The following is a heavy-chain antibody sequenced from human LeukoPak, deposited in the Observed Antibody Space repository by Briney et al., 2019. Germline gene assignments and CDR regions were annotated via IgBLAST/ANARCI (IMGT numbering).Heavy chain of an antibody. CDR2: ISSSSSYI. D-gene: IGHD1-26*01. Sequence: GGSLRLSCAASGFTFSSYSMNWVRQAPGKGLEWVSSISSSSSYIYYADSVKGRFTISRDNAKNSLYLQMNSLRAEDTAVYYCARDLTGRWELLRGDYWGQGTLVTVSS. CDR3: ARDLTGRWELLRGDY. J-gene: IGHJ4*02. CDR1: GFTFSSYS. V-gene: IGHV3-21*01.